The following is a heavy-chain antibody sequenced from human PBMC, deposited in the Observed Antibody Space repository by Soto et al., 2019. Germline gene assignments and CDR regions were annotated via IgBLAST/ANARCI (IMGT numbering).Heavy chain of an antibody. CDR3: AKWPHTRGGGFDL. CDR1: GFTFSSYG. D-gene: IGHD3-10*01. V-gene: IGHV3-30*18. J-gene: IGHJ2*01. CDR2: ISYDGSNK. Sequence: QVQLVESGGGVVQPGRSLRLSCAASGFTFSSYGMHWVRQAPGKGLEWVAVISYDGSNKYYADSVKGRFTISRDNSKNTLYLQMNSLRAEDTAVYYWAKWPHTRGGGFDLWGRGTLVTVSS.